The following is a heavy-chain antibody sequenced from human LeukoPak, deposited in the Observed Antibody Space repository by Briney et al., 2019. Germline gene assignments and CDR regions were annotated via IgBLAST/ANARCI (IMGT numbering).Heavy chain of an antibody. J-gene: IGHJ4*02. CDR2: IYYSGST. V-gene: IGHV4-39*07. D-gene: IGHD3-22*01. CDR1: GGSISSSSYY. CDR3: ASSETDLDGNYYDSRSFPLIFDY. Sequence: SETLSLTCTVSGGSISSSSYYWGWIRQPPGKGLEWIGSIYYSGSTYYNPSLKSRVTISVDTSKNQFSLKLSSVTAADTAVYYCASSETDLDGNYYDSRSFPLIFDYWGQGTLVTVSS.